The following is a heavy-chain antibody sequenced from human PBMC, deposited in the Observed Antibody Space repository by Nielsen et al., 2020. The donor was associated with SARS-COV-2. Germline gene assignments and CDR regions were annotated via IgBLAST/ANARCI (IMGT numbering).Heavy chain of an antibody. J-gene: IGHJ3*02. D-gene: IGHD3-9*01. CDR1: GFTFSSYA. V-gene: IGHV3-64*01. CDR3: ARERRGGYDISTHGAFDI. Sequence: GGSLRLSCAASGFTFSSYAMHWVRQAPGKGLEYVSAISSNGGSTYYANSVKGRFTISRDNAKNSLYLQMNSLRAEDTAVYYCARERRGGYDISTHGAFDIWGQGTMVTVSS. CDR2: ISSNGGST.